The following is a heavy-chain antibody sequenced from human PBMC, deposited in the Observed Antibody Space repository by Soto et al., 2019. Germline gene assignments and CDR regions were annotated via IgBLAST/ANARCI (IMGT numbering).Heavy chain of an antibody. V-gene: IGHV3-33*01. CDR2: IWYDGSNK. J-gene: IGHJ4*02. D-gene: IGHD3-10*01. CDR3: ARDGLWFGELFQRPEYYFDY. Sequence: QVQLVESGGGVVQPGRSLRLSCAASGFTFSSYGMHWVRQAPGKGLEWVAVIWYDGSNKYYADSVKGRFTISRDNSKNTLYLQMNSLRAEDTAVYYCARDGLWFGELFQRPEYYFDYWGQGTLVTVSS. CDR1: GFTFSSYG.